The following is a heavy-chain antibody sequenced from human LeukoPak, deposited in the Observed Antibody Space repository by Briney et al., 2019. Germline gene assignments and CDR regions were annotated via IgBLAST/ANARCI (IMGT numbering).Heavy chain of an antibody. CDR1: GYTFTSYG. D-gene: IGHD6-6*01. J-gene: IGHJ5*02. CDR2: ISAYNGNT. Sequence: GASVKVSCKASGYTFTSYGISWVRQAPGQGLEWMGWISAYNGNTNYAQKLQGRVTMTTDTPTSTAYMELRSLRSDDTAVYYCARGEEGIAARQGQFWFDPWGQGTLVTVSS. V-gene: IGHV1-18*01. CDR3: ARGEEGIAARQGQFWFDP.